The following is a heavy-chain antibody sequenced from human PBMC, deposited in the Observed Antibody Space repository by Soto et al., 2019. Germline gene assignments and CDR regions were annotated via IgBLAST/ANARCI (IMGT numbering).Heavy chain of an antibody. J-gene: IGHJ4*02. V-gene: IGHV4-59*01. D-gene: IGHD4-17*01. CDR2: IYYSGST. CDR3: ARGGLTTVTSIDY. CDR1: GGSISSYY. Sequence: SETLSLTCTASGGSISSYYWSWIRQPPGKGLEWIGYIYYSGSTNYNPSLKSRVTISVDTSKNQFSLKLSSVTAADTAVYYCARGGLTTVTSIDYWGQGTLVTVSS.